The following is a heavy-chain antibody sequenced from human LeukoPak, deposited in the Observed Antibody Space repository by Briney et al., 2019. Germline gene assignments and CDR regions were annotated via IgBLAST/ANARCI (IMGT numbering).Heavy chain of an antibody. V-gene: IGHV6-1*01. D-gene: IGHD3-3*01. CDR1: GDSVSSNSAA. J-gene: IGHJ1*01. Sequence: SQILSLTCAISGDSVSSNSAAWTWIRQSPSRGLEWLGRTYYRSEWYNDYAVSVRSRITINPDTSKNQFSLQLNSVTPEDTAVYYCAREGGPIFGMINDFQHWGQGTLVTVSS. CDR2: TYYRSEWYN. CDR3: AREGGPIFGMINDFQH.